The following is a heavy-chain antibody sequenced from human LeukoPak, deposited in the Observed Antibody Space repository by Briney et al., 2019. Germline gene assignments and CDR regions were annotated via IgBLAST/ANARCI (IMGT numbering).Heavy chain of an antibody. Sequence: GGSLRLSRAASGFTFSSYGIHWVRQAPGKGLEWVTFIQYDESDKYADSVKGRFTISRDNSKNVLYLQMNSLRAEDTALYYCAKSSSRLDTSSFEYWGQGTLVPVSS. CDR1: GFTFSSYG. D-gene: IGHD5-18*01. CDR3: AKSSSRLDTSSFEY. V-gene: IGHV3-30*02. J-gene: IGHJ4*02. CDR2: IQYDESDK.